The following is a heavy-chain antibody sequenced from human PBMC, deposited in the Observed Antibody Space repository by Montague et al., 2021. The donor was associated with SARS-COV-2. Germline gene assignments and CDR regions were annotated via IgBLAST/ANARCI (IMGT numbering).Heavy chain of an antibody. CDR1: GGSISSYY. CDR3: ARRRERSLRESPLDY. D-gene: IGHD1-26*01. V-gene: IGHV4-59*01. J-gene: IGHJ4*02. Sequence: SETLSLTCTVSGGSISSYYWSWIRQPPGKGLEWIGHIYYSGSTNYNPSLKSRVTISVDTSKNQFSLKLSSVTAADTAVYYCARRRERSLRESPLDYWGQGTLVTVSS. CDR2: IYYSGST.